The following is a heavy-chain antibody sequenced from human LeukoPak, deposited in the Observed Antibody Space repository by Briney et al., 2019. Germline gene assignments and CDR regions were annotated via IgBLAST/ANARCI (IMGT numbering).Heavy chain of an antibody. CDR1: GGSISSSSYY. CDR3: ARGGGRYGSGSPFDY. V-gene: IGHV4-39*07. CDR2: IYYSGST. D-gene: IGHD3-10*01. Sequence: PSETLSLTCTVSGGSISSSSYYWGWIRQPPGKGLEWIGSIYYSGSTYYNPSLKSRVTISVDTSKNQFSLKLSSVSAADTAVYYCARGGGRYGSGSPFDYWGQGTLVTVSS. J-gene: IGHJ4*02.